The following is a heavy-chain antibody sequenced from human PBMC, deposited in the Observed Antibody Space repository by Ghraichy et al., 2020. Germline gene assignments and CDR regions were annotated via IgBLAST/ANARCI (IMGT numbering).Heavy chain of an antibody. J-gene: IGHJ5*02. D-gene: IGHD2-8*01. V-gene: IGHV4-39*01. CDR3: ARRNGVENNWFDP. CDR2: IYYSGST. CDR1: GGSISSSSYY. Sequence: SETLSLTCTVSGGSISSSSYYWGWIRQPPGKGLEWIGSIYYSGSTYYNPSLKSRVTISVDTSKNQFSLKLSSVTAADTAVYYCARRNGVENNWFDPWGQGTLVTVSS.